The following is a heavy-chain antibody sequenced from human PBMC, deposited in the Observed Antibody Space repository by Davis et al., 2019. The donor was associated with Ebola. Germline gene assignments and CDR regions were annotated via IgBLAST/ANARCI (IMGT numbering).Heavy chain of an antibody. CDR1: GFTFSSYD. CDR3: ARGYYDSSGYDY. D-gene: IGHD3-22*01. J-gene: IGHJ4*02. V-gene: IGHV3-13*01. Sequence: GESLKISCAASGFTFSSYDMHWVRQATGKGLEWVSAIGTAGDTYYPGSVKGRFTISRENAKNSLYLQMNSLRAGDTAVYYCARGYYDSSGYDYWGQGTLVTVSS. CDR2: IGTAGDT.